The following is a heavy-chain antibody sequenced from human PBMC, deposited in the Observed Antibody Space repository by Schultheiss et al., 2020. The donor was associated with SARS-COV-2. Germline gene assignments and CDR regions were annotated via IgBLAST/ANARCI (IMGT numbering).Heavy chain of an antibody. D-gene: IGHD6-19*01. CDR2: INHSGST. J-gene: IGHJ4*02. Sequence: SQTLSLTCAVYGGSFSGYYWSWIRQPPEKGLEWIGEINHSGSTNYNPSLKSRVNISVDTSKNQFSLKLSSVTASDTAVYYCAREGVGSGWYYFDYWGQGTLVTVSS. CDR3: AREGVGSGWYYFDY. CDR1: GGSFSGYY. V-gene: IGHV4-34*01.